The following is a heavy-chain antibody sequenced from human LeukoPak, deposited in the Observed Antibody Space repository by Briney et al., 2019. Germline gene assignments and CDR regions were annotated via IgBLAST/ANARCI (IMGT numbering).Heavy chain of an antibody. D-gene: IGHD3-3*01. V-gene: IGHV4-34*01. CDR2: INHSGST. CDR1: GGSFSGYY. CDR3: ARVVVDFWSGYFHYYYGMDV. Sequence: SETLSPTCAVYGGSFSGYYWSWIRQPPGKGLEWIGEINHSGSTNYNPSLKSRVTISVDTSRNQFSLKLSSATAADTAVYYCARVVVDFWSGYFHYYYGMDVWGQGTTVTVSS. J-gene: IGHJ6*02.